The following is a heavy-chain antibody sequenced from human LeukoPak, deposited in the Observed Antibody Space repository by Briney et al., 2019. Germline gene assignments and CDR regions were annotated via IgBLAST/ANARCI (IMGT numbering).Heavy chain of an antibody. CDR1: GFSFSSYW. Sequence: GGSLRLSCEGSGFSFSSYWMGWVRQTPGQGREYVANIIQDGGETHYVDPVKGRFTISRDNAKKQLYLQMNRLRGEDTAVYYCARALGDDSVGRDYAGNDYWGQGTLVIVSS. J-gene: IGHJ4*02. D-gene: IGHD3-22*01. V-gene: IGHV3-7*01. CDR2: IIQDGGET. CDR3: ARALGDDSVGRDYAGNDY.